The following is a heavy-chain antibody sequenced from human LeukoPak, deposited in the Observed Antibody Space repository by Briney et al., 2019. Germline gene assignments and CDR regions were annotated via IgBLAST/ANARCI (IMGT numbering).Heavy chain of an antibody. CDR2: IIPIFGTA. CDR3: ARDLRAAGPFDH. D-gene: IGHD6-13*01. Sequence: SVKVSCKASGGTFSSYAISWVRQAPGQGLEWMGRIIPIFGTANYAQKFQGRVTITTDESTSTAYMELSSLRSEDTAVYYCARDLRAAGPFDHWGQGTLVTVSS. CDR1: GGTFSSYA. J-gene: IGHJ4*02. V-gene: IGHV1-69*05.